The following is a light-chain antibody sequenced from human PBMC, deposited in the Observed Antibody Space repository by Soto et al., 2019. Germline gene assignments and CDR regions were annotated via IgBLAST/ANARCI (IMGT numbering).Light chain of an antibody. CDR2: AAS. J-gene: IGKJ5*01. V-gene: IGKV1-9*01. CDR3: QQYNNWPLIT. CDR1: QDIAIY. Sequence: IQLTQSPSSLSASVGDRVTITCRASQDIAIYLAWYQQKPGEAPKLLIYAASTLHGGVPSRFSGSGSGTDFALTITSLQAEDFAVYYCQQYNNWPLITFGQGTRLENK.